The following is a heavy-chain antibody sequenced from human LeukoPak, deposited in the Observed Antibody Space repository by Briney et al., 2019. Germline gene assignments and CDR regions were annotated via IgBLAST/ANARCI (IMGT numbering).Heavy chain of an antibody. CDR3: ARLPQGYCSGGSCDY. V-gene: IGHV4-39*01. CDR1: GGSIYTSTY. Sequence: SETLSLTCTVSGGSIYTSTYWGWIRQPPGKGLEWIGSMFYSGSTFYNPSLKGRVTISVDTSKNQFSLNLSSVTAADTAVYYCARLPQGYCSGGSCDYWGQGTLVTVSS. J-gene: IGHJ4*02. CDR2: MFYSGST. D-gene: IGHD2-15*01.